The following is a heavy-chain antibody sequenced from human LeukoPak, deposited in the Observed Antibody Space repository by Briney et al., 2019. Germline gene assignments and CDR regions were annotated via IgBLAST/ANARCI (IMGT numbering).Heavy chain of an antibody. Sequence: SVKVSCKASGGTFSSYAISWVRQAPGQGLEWMGRIIPIFGIANYAQKFQGRVTITADKSTSTAYMELSSLRSEDTAVYYCARGVGYYDSSGGDAFDIWGQGTMVTVSS. CDR3: ARGVGYYDSSGGDAFDI. CDR2: IIPIFGIA. D-gene: IGHD3-22*01. J-gene: IGHJ3*02. V-gene: IGHV1-69*04. CDR1: GGTFSSYA.